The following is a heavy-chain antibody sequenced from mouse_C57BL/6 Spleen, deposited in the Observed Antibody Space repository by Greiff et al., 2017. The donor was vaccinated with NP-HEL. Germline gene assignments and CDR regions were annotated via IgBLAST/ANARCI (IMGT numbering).Heavy chain of an antibody. CDR3: ARGYGKRYWYFDV. Sequence: EVQRVESGGGLVKPGGSLKLSCAASGFTFSDYGMHWVRQAPEKGLEWVAYISSGSSTIYYADTVKGRFTISRDNAKNTLFLQMTSLRSEDTAMYYCARGYGKRYWYFDVWGTGTTVTVSS. D-gene: IGHD1-1*01. CDR2: ISSGSSTI. CDR1: GFTFSDYG. J-gene: IGHJ1*03. V-gene: IGHV5-17*01.